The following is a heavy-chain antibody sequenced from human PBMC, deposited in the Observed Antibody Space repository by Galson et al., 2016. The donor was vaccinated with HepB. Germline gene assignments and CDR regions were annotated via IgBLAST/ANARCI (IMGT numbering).Heavy chain of an antibody. V-gene: IGHV3-48*01. CDR1: GFTFSTYA. Sequence: SLRLSCAASGFTFSTYAMSWVRQAPGKGLERISYISTSSSTIYYADSVKGRFTISRDNAKNSLYLQMNSLRAEDTAVYYCARRRGSGSHDYWGQGTLVTVSS. CDR2: ISTSSSTI. J-gene: IGHJ4*02. CDR3: ARRRGSGSHDY. D-gene: IGHD3-10*01.